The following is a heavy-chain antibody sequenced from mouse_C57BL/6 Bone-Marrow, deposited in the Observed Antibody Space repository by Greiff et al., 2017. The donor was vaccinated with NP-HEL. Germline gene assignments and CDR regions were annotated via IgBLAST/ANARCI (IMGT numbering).Heavy chain of an antibody. D-gene: IGHD1-1*01. CDR3: ANYGSSAWFAY. Sequence: QVQLKESGAELARPGASVKPSCKASGYTFTSYGISWVKQRTGQGLEWIGEIYPRSGNTYYNEKFKGKATLTADKSSSTAYMELRSLTSEDSAVYFCANYGSSAWFAYWGQGTLVTVSA. V-gene: IGHV1-81*01. J-gene: IGHJ3*01. CDR1: GYTFTSYG. CDR2: IYPRSGNT.